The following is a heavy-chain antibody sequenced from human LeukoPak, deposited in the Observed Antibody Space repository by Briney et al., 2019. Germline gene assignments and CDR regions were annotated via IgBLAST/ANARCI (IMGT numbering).Heavy chain of an antibody. D-gene: IGHD3-16*01. CDR2: INPNSGGT. V-gene: IGHV1-2*02. CDR3: ARDRARWGSKTFGY. J-gene: IGHJ4*02. Sequence: ASVKVSCKASGYTFTGYYMHWMRQAPGQGLEWMGWINPNSGGTNYAQKFQGRVTMTRDTSISTAYMELSRLRSDDTAVYYCARDRARWGSKTFGYWGQGTLVTVSS. CDR1: GYTFTGYY.